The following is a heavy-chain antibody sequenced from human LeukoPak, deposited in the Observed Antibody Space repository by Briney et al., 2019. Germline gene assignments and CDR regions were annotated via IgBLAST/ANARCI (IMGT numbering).Heavy chain of an antibody. Sequence: SETLSLTCAVYGGSFSGYYWSWIRQPPGKGLKWIGEINHSGSTNYNPSLKSRVTISVDTSKNQFSLKLSSVTAADTAVYYCARQAMYSSGWYRGNWFDPWGQGTLVTVSS. J-gene: IGHJ5*02. CDR2: INHSGST. V-gene: IGHV4-34*01. CDR1: GGSFSGYY. CDR3: ARQAMYSSGWYRGNWFDP. D-gene: IGHD6-19*01.